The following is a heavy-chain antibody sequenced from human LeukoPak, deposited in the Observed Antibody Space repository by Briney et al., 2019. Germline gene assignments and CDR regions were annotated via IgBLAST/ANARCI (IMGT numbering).Heavy chain of an antibody. CDR1: GFTFGSYG. Sequence: GGSLRLSCAASGFTFGSYGMHWVRQAPGKGPEWVAVIWYDGSNIYYADSVKGRFTISRDNSKNTLYLQMNSLRAEDTAVYYCASGPPYYYYYGMDVWGQGTTVTVSS. V-gene: IGHV3-33*01. J-gene: IGHJ6*02. CDR2: IWYDGSNI. CDR3: ASGPPYYYYYGMDV.